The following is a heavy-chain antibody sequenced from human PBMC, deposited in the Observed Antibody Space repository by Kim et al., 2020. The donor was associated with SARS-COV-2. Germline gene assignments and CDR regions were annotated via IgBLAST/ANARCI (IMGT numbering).Heavy chain of an antibody. CDR2: INHSGST. Sequence: SETLSLTCAVYGGSFSGYYWSWIRQPPGKGLEWIGEINHSGSTNYNPSLKSRVTISVDTSKNQFSLKLSSVTAADTAVYYCASLVVPAAILSSYYYYGMDVWGQGTTVTVSS. D-gene: IGHD2-2*02. CDR1: GGSFSGYY. V-gene: IGHV4-34*01. J-gene: IGHJ6*02. CDR3: ASLVVPAAILSSYYYYGMDV.